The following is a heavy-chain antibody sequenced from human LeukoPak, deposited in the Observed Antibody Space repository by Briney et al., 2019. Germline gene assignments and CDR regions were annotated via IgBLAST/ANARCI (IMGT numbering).Heavy chain of an antibody. V-gene: IGHV3-21*01. CDR1: GFTFNSYS. CDR2: ISSSSSYI. J-gene: IGHJ6*04. CDR3: ARETALYGDYWVVVDV. Sequence: PGGSLRLSCAASGFTFNSYSMNWVRQAPGKGLEWVSSISSSSSYIYYADSVKGRFTISRDNAKNSLYLQMNSLRAEDTAVYYCARETALYGDYWVVVDVWGKGTTVTVSS. D-gene: IGHD4-17*01.